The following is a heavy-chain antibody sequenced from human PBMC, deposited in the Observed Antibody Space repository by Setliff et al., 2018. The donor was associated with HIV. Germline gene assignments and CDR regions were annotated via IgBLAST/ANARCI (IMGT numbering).Heavy chain of an antibody. CDR1: GASINSHY. CDR2: YYNGGT. V-gene: IGHV4-59*08. J-gene: IGHJ3*01. Sequence: TSETLSLTCTVSGASINSHYWNWVRQSPAKGLEWNGYYYNGGTSYNPSLQSRVTISVDTPKKQFSLHLNYVTAADTAVYYCARAPPGIQKDAFDVWGQGTMVTVSS. CDR3: ARAPPGIQKDAFDV.